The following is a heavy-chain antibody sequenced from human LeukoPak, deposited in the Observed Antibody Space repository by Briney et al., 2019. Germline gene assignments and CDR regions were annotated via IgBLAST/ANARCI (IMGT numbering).Heavy chain of an antibody. V-gene: IGHV4-30-2*01. CDR1: GGSISSGGYY. CDR2: IYHSGST. Sequence: ASETLSLTCTVSGGSISSGGYYWSWIRQPPGKGLEWIGYIYHSGSTYYNPSLKSRVTISVDRSKNQFSLKPSSVTAADTAVYYCARKHCSSTSCYWRDNWFDPWGQGTLVTVSS. J-gene: IGHJ5*02. D-gene: IGHD2-2*01. CDR3: ARKHCSSTSCYWRDNWFDP.